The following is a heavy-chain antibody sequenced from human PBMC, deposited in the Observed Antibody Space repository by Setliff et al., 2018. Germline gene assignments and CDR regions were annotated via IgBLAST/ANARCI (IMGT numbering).Heavy chain of an antibody. V-gene: IGHV4-38-2*02. Sequence: SETLSLTCNVSGYSISSGYYWGWIRQSPGKGLEWIGSIYHSGTTYYNPSLESRVAISVDTSKNQFSLRVRSVTAADTAVFYCARENGVGYPGRGWFGPWGQGAQVTVSS. CDR1: GYSISSGYY. J-gene: IGHJ5*02. D-gene: IGHD1-26*01. CDR3: ARENGVGYPGRGWFGP. CDR2: IYHSGTT.